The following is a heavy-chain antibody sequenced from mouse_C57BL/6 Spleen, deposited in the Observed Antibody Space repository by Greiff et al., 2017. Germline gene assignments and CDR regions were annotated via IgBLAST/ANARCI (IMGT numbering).Heavy chain of an antibody. D-gene: IGHD1-1*01. J-gene: IGHJ2*01. Sequence: VQLQQSGPELVKPGASVKISCKASGYAFSSSWMNWVKQRPGKGLEWIGRIYPGDGDTNYNGKFKGKATLTADKSSSTAYMQLSSLTSEDSAVYFCARDYGSSEGYWGQGTTLTVSS. CDR3: ARDYGSSEGY. CDR2: IYPGDGDT. CDR1: GYAFSSSW. V-gene: IGHV1-82*01.